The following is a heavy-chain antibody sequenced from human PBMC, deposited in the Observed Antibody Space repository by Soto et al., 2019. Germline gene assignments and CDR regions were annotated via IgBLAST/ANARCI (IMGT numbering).Heavy chain of an antibody. CDR2: ISSSRSLI. CDR3: AGSTDDGRDN. CDR1: GFSLSDYS. J-gene: IGHJ4*02. Sequence: EVQLVESGGGLVKPGGSLRLSCAASGFSLSDYSMNWIRQAPGKGLEWVASISSSRSLIHYAESMKGRYTIARDNAKNSLYLQMNSLSAEETAVYYCAGSTDDGRDNWGQGALVTVSS. D-gene: IGHD1-26*01. V-gene: IGHV3-21*01.